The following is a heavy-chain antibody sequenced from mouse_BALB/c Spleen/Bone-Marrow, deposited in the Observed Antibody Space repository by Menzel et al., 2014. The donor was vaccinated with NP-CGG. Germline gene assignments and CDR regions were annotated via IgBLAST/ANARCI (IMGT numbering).Heavy chain of an antibody. CDR3: ARETAIVADFDY. J-gene: IGHJ2*01. V-gene: IGHV3-1*02. D-gene: IGHD1-1*01. CDR2: IHYSGNT. CDR1: AYSITSGYG. Sequence: EVKLVESGPDLVKPSQSVSLTCTVTAYSITSGYGWHWIRQFPGNRLEWMAYIHYSGNTDYNPSLKSRISITRDTSKNQFFLQLNSVTTEDTATYYCARETAIVADFDYWGQGTTLTVSS.